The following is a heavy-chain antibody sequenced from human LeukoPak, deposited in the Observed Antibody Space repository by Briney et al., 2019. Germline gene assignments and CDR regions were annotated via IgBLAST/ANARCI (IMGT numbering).Heavy chain of an antibody. D-gene: IGHD3-22*01. CDR1: GYSFTSYA. CDR2: INAGNGYT. J-gene: IGHJ3*02. V-gene: IGHV1-3*01. Sequence: ASVKVSCKASGYSFTSYAMHWVRQAPGQRLEWMGWINAGNGYTKYSQKFQGRVTITRHTSASTAYMDLSSLRSEDTAVYYCAREWFDAFDIWGQGTMVTVSS. CDR3: AREWFDAFDI.